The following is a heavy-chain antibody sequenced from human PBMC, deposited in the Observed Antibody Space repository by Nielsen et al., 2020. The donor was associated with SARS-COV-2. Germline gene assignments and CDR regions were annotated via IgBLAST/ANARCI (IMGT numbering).Heavy chain of an antibody. CDR1: GFTFDDYA. J-gene: IGHJ6*02. D-gene: IGHD4-17*01. CDR3: AKDSDYDDLAGGMDV. CDR2: ISWNSGSI. V-gene: IGHV3-9*01. Sequence: SLKISCAASGFTFDDYAMHWVRQAPGKGLEWVSGISWNSGSIGYADSVKGRFTISRDNAKNSLYLQMNSLRAEDTALYYCAKDSDYDDLAGGMDVWGQGTTVTVSS.